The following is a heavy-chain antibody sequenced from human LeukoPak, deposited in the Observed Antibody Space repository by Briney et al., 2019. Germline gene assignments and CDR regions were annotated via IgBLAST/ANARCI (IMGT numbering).Heavy chain of an antibody. CDR2: IYPGDSDT. CDR3: ARRSLNYYDSSGYYFDY. J-gene: IGHJ4*02. V-gene: IGHV5-51*01. Sequence: GESLKISSQGSGYSFTNYWIGWVRQMPGKGLEWMGVIYPGDSDTRYSPSFQGRINISADTSIDTAYLQWSSLKASDTAMYYCARRSLNYYDSSGYYFDYWGRGTLVTVSS. D-gene: IGHD3-22*01. CDR1: GYSFTNYW.